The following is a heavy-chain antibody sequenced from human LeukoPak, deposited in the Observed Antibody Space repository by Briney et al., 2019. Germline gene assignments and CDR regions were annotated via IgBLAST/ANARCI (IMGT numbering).Heavy chain of an antibody. CDR2: INHSGST. V-gene: IGHV4-34*01. CDR3: ARGLWGFDP. Sequence: SSETLSLTCAVYGGSFSGYYWSWIRQPPGKGLEWIGEINHSGSTNYNPSLKSRVTISVDTSKNQFSLKLSSVTAASTAVYYCARGLWGFDPWGQGTLVTVSS. J-gene: IGHJ5*02. CDR1: GGSFSGYY. D-gene: IGHD3-10*01.